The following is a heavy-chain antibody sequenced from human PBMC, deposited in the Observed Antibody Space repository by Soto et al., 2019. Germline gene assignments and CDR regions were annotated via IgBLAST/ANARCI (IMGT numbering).Heavy chain of an antibody. CDR1: ADTFNTYI. D-gene: IGHD3-16*01. Sequence: QVQLVQSGAEVRKPGSSVKVSCKASADTFNTYILGWVRQAPGQGLEWMGRITPLLDVSNYAQTFQGRVTITADKSTSTVYMDLSSLRYEDTAVYSCVLGHYYESWGQGTLVTVSS. V-gene: IGHV1-69*02. CDR3: VLGHYYES. CDR2: ITPLLDVS. J-gene: IGHJ4*02.